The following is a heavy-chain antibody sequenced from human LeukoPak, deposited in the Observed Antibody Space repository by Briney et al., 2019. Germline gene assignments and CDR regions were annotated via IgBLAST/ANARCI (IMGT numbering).Heavy chain of an antibody. Sequence: GGSLRLSCAASGFTFSSYSMNWVRQAPGKGLEWVSYISSSSSPIYYADSVKGRFTISRDNAKNTLYLQMNSLRAEDTAVYYCARAGGKGYFDYWGQGTLVTVSS. J-gene: IGHJ4*02. CDR1: GFTFSSYS. CDR2: ISSSSSPI. D-gene: IGHD4-23*01. CDR3: ARAGGKGYFDY. V-gene: IGHV3-48*04.